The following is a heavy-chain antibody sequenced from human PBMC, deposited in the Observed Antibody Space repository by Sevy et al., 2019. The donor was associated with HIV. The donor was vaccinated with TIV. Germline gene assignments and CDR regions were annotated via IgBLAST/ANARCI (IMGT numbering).Heavy chain of an antibody. CDR1: GYRFADYW. Sequence: GESLKISCKGSGYRFADYWIGWVRQMPGKGLEYMGIIYPGDSDTRHSPPFQGQVTISVDKSISTAYLQWSSLKASDTAIYYCSRGARGTLPSYYYYTLNVWGQGTTVTVSS. CDR2: IYPGDSDT. V-gene: IGHV5-51*01. D-gene: IGHD1-1*01. CDR3: SRGARGTLPSYYYYTLNV. J-gene: IGHJ6*02.